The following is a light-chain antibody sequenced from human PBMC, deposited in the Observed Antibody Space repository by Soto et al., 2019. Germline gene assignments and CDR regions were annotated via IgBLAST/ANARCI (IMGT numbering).Light chain of an antibody. CDR2: GAS. V-gene: IGKV3-20*01. Sequence: ENVLTQSPGTLSLSPGERATLSCWASQSVSTKFAWYQQKPGQAPRLLIYGASTRATGIPDRFSGSGSGTDFTLTISRLEPEDFAVYYCQQYDTSPRTFGQGTKVDIK. J-gene: IGKJ1*01. CDR3: QQYDTSPRT. CDR1: QSVSTK.